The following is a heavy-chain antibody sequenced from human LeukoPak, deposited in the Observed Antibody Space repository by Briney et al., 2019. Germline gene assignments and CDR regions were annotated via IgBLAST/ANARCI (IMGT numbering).Heavy chain of an antibody. CDR3: ASTQRGDYFDY. J-gene: IGHJ4*02. CDR1: GFIVSSNY. D-gene: IGHD2-15*01. CDR2: IYSGGTT. V-gene: IGHV3-66*01. Sequence: GGSLRLSCAASGFIVSSNYMSWVRQAPGKGLEWVSVIYSGGTTYYADSVKGRFTISRDNSKNTLYLQMNSLRAEDTAVYYCASTQRGDYFDYWGQGTLVTVSS.